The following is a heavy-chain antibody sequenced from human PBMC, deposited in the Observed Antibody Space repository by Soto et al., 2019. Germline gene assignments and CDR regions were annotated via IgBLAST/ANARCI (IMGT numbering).Heavy chain of an antibody. CDR1: GFTFSSYG. V-gene: IGHV3-33*01. Sequence: GGSLRLSCAASGFTFSSYGMHWVRQAPGKGLEWVAVIWYDGSNKYYADSVKGRFTISRDNSKNTLYLQMNSLRAEDTAVYYCARDRGGALDYYYYGMDVWGQGTTVTVSS. D-gene: IGHD3-10*01. J-gene: IGHJ6*02. CDR2: IWYDGSNK. CDR3: ARDRGGALDYYYYGMDV.